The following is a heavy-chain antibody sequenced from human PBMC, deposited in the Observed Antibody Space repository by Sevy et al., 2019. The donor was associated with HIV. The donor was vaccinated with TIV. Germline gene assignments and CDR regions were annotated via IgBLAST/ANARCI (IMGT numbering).Heavy chain of an antibody. V-gene: IGHV3-7*01. J-gene: IGHJ5*02. D-gene: IGHD3-16*02. Sequence: GGSLRLSCAASGFTFSTYWMTWVRQAPGKGLEWVANIKQDGTDEENVDSVKGRFTISRDNAKKTLYLRLDSLRAEDTAVYFCARALADGGSFHYSAWGQGTLVTVSS. CDR2: IKQDGTDE. CDR1: GFTFSTYW. CDR3: ARALADGGSFHYSA.